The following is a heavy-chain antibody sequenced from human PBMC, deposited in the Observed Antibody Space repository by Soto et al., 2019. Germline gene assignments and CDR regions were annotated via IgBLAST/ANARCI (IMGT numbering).Heavy chain of an antibody. CDR1: GGSISNYY. V-gene: IGHV4-59*08. CDR2: IYYSGST. D-gene: IGHD1-26*01. Sequence: PSETLSLTCTVSGGSISNYYWTWIRQPPGKGLEWIGYIYYSGSTNYNPSLKSRVTISVDTSKNQFSLKLSSVTAADTAVYYCARGPSGDKVDYWGQGTLVTVSS. J-gene: IGHJ4*02. CDR3: ARGPSGDKVDY.